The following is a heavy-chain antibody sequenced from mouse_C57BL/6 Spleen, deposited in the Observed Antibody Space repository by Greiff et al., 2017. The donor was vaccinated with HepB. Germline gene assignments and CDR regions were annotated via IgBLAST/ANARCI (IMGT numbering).Heavy chain of an antibody. CDR2: IDPSDSYT. CDR1: GYTFTSYW. Sequence: QVQLQQPGAELVKPGASVKLSCKASGYTFTSYWMQWVKQRPGQGLEWIGEIDPSDSYTNYNQKFKGKATLTVDTSSSTAYMQLSSLTSEDSAVYYCARSAPLPEKYAMDYWGQGTSVTVSS. D-gene: IGHD5-5*01. CDR3: ARSAPLPEKYAMDY. V-gene: IGHV1-50*01. J-gene: IGHJ4*01.